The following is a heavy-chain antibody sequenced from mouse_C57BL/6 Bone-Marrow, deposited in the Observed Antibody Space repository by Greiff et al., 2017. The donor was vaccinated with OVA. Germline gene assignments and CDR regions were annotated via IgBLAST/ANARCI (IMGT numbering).Heavy chain of an antibody. Sequence: QVQLKESGAELARPGASVKLSCKASGYTFTSYGISWVKQRTGQGLEWIGEIYPRSGNTYYNEKFKGKATLTADKSSSTAYMELRSLTSEDSAVYFCARPPYYYGSSPRAYWGQGTLVTVSA. V-gene: IGHV1-81*01. J-gene: IGHJ3*01. CDR3: ARPPYYYGSSPRAY. CDR1: GYTFTSYG. D-gene: IGHD1-1*01. CDR2: IYPRSGNT.